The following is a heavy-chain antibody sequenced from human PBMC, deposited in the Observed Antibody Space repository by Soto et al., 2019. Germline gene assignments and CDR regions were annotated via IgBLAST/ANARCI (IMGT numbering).Heavy chain of an antibody. V-gene: IGHV1-69*08. CDR1: GDSFSSYT. CDR3: ARYLSAVAGSQAFDI. CDR2: IVPLLGTT. Sequence: QVQLVQSGAEVGKPGSSVKVSCKASGDSFSSYTLSWMRQAPGHGLEWMGRIVPLLGTTNYAQKFQASVTFTADKSTSTVYMELRSLRSEDTALYYCARYLSAVAGSQAFDICGQGTMVIISS. D-gene: IGHD6-19*01. J-gene: IGHJ3*02.